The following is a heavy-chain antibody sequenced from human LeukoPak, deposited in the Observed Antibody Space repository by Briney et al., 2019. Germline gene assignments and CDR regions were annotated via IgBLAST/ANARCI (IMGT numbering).Heavy chain of an antibody. V-gene: IGHV1-58*02. CDR2: IVASRGNT. D-gene: IGHD2-2*01. J-gene: IGHJ4*02. Sequence: TSVKVSCKASGFTFSSSAMQWVRQARGQRLEWIGLIVASRGNTNYAQSFQERVTITRDMSTSTAYMELSSLGSEATAVYYCAAAPKGYCRSQSCRRDYIDYWGEGTLLTVSS. CDR1: GFTFSSSA. CDR3: AAAPKGYCRSQSCRRDYIDY.